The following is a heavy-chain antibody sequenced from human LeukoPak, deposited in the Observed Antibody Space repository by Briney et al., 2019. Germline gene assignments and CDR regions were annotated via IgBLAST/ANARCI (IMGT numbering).Heavy chain of an antibody. D-gene: IGHD3-22*01. J-gene: IGHJ4*02. CDR1: EFTFSSYS. Sequence: PGGSLRLSCTVSEFTFSSYSMNWVRQAPGKGLEWVASINRGATYIYYADSMKGRFTISRDDAKSSLYLQMNSLRAEDTAVYYCVRLRRNSDSSGYYYYYDYWGQGILATVSS. CDR3: VRLRRNSDSSGYYYYYDY. V-gene: IGHV3-21*01. CDR2: INRGATYI.